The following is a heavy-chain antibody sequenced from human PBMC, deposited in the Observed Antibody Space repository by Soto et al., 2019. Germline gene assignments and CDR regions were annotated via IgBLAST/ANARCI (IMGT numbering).Heavy chain of an antibody. J-gene: IGHJ4*02. CDR3: ARVLLWFGELLSPVDY. V-gene: IGHV3-48*01. D-gene: IGHD3-10*01. Sequence: GGSLRLSCAASGFTFSSYSMNWVRQAPGKGLEWVSYISSSSSTIYYADSVKGRFTISRDNAKNSLYLQMNSLRAEDTAVYYCARVLLWFGELLSPVDYWGQGTLVTVPQ. CDR2: ISSSSSTI. CDR1: GFTFSSYS.